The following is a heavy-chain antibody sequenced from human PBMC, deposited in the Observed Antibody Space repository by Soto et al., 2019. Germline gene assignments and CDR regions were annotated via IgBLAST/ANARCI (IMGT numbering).Heavy chain of an antibody. CDR1: GGSISSYY. V-gene: IGHV4-59*01. J-gene: IGHJ5*02. D-gene: IGHD1-26*01. Sequence: PSETLSLTCTVSGGSISSYYWSWIRQPPGKGLEWIGYIYYSGSTNYNPSLKSRVTISVDTSKNQFSLKLSSVTAADTAVYYCARCSGSYLNWFDPWGQGTQVTVSS. CDR3: ARCSGSYLNWFDP. CDR2: IYYSGST.